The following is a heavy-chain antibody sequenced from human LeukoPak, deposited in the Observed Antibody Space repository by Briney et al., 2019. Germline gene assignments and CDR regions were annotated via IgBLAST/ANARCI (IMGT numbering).Heavy chain of an antibody. J-gene: IGHJ4*02. Sequence: GGSLRLSCAASGFTFSSYAMSWVRQAPGKGLEWVSAISGSGGSTYYAGSVKGRFTISRDNSKNTLYLQMNSLRAEDTAVYYCAKASVMIVVVSKHFDYWGQGTLVTVSS. CDR3: AKASVMIVVVSKHFDY. CDR1: GFTFSSYA. CDR2: ISGSGGST. D-gene: IGHD3-22*01. V-gene: IGHV3-23*01.